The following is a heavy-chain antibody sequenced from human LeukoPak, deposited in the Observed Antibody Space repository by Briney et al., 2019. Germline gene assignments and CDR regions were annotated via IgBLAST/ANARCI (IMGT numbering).Heavy chain of an antibody. CDR3: VRAPSQRFLEWLLFY. D-gene: IGHD3-3*01. CDR1: GFTFSDYD. Sequence: GSVKVSCKASGFTFSDYDINWVRQATGQGLEWMGWMNPKSGHTGYAQKFQDRITLTRNTSINTAYMELRSLRFEDTAVYYCVRAPSQRFLEWLLFYWGQGTLLTVSS. J-gene: IGHJ4*02. CDR2: MNPKSGHT. V-gene: IGHV1-8*01.